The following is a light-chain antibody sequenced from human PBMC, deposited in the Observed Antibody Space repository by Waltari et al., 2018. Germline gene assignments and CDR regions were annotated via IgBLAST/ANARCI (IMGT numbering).Light chain of an antibody. J-gene: IGKJ5*01. CDR1: QGINNN. CDR2: GAS. V-gene: IGKV1-12*01. CDR3: QQINSFPIT. Sequence: DIQLTQSPSSVSASVGARLTITCRASQGINNNIAWYQQKPGKAPSLLIYGASSLQTGIPSRFRDSGSGTEFTLTISSLQPEDFATYYCQQINSFPITFGQGTRLEIK.